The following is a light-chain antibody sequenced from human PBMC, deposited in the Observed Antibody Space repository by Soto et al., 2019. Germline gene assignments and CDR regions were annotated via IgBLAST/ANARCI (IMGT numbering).Light chain of an antibody. J-gene: IGKJ3*01. CDR2: DAS. Sequence: EIVLTQSPGTLSLSPGERATLSCRASQSVSNTYSAWYQQKPGQAPRLLIYDASSRATGIPDRFSGSGSATDFTLTISRLEPEDFAVYYCQQYGRSPGLFTFGPGTRVDIK. CDR1: QSVSNTY. CDR3: QQYGRSPGLFT. V-gene: IGKV3-20*01.